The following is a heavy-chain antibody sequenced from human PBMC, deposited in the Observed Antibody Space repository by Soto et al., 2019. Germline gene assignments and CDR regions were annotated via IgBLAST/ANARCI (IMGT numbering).Heavy chain of an antibody. V-gene: IGHV1-69*13. Sequence: ASVKVSCKASGGTFSSYAISWVRQAPGQGLEWMGGIIPIFGTANYAQKFQGRVTITADESTSTAYMELSSLRSEDTAVYYCAKVPAAISLPYYYYYYGMDVWGQGTTVTVSS. D-gene: IGHD2-2*01. CDR3: AKVPAAISLPYYYYYYGMDV. J-gene: IGHJ6*02. CDR2: IIPIFGTA. CDR1: GGTFSSYA.